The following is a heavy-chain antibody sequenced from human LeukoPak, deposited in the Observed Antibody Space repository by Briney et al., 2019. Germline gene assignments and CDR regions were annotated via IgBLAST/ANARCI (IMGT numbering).Heavy chain of an antibody. Sequence: GRSLRLSCAASGFTFSSYAMHWVRQAPGKGLEWVAVISYDGSNKYYADSVKGRFTISRDNSKNTLYLQMNSLRAEDTAVYYCARDQFGGQLALLDYWGREPWSPSPQ. J-gene: IGHJ4*02. D-gene: IGHD6-6*01. CDR1: GFTFSSYA. CDR3: ARDQFGGQLALLDY. V-gene: IGHV3-30-3*01. CDR2: ISYDGSNK.